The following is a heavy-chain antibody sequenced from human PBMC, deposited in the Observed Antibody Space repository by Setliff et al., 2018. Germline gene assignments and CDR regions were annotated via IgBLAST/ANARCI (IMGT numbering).Heavy chain of an antibody. CDR2: INHSGST. D-gene: IGHD3-10*01. CDR1: GGSFSDYY. CDR3: AASRAYTGAVEEWFLPKTFDF. J-gene: IGHJ4*02. V-gene: IGHV4-34*01. Sequence: LSLTCTVYGGSFSDYYWGWIRQPPGKGLEWIAEINHSGSTNYNPSLKSRVTISVDTSKNQFSLKLSSVTAADAALYYCAASRAYTGAVEEWFLPKTFDFWGQGSPVTVSS.